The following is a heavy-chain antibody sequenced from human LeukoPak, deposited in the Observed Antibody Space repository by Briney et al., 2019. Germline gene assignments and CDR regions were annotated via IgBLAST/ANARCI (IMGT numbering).Heavy chain of an antibody. CDR1: GFTFSDYA. V-gene: IGHV3-23*01. Sequence: PGGSLRLSCEASGFTFSDYAMSWVRQSPGQGLEWVAAITNSGDNTYYADSVKGRFTISRDNSRYTLYLNMNGLRLEDTAIYYCVKEAKRWGPSYFDHWGQGTLVTVSS. J-gene: IGHJ4*02. CDR3: VKEAKRWGPSYFDH. D-gene: IGHD7-27*01. CDR2: ITNSGDNT.